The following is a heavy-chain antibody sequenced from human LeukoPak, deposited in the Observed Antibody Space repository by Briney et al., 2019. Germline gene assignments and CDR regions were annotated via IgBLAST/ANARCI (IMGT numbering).Heavy chain of an antibody. J-gene: IGHJ3*02. D-gene: IGHD6-13*01. Sequence: SVKVSCKASGGTFSSYAISWVRQAPGQGLEWMGRIIPILGIANYAQKFQGRVTITADKSTSTAYMELSSLRSEDTAVYYCARFPYSSSWSDAFDIWGQGTMVTVSS. CDR2: IIPILGIA. CDR1: GGTFSSYA. CDR3: ARFPYSSSWSDAFDI. V-gene: IGHV1-69*04.